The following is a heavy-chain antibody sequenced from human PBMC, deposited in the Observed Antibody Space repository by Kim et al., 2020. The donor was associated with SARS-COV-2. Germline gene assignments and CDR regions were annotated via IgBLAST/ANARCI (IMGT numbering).Heavy chain of an antibody. CDR1: GFTFSSYA. D-gene: IGHD4-4*01. CDR2: ISYDGSNK. J-gene: IGHJ5*02. CDR3: ARDRYSNYTRGGSWFDP. Sequence: GGSLRLSCAASGFTFSSYAMHWVRQAPGKGLEWVAVISYDGSNKYYVDSVKGRFTISRDNSKNTLYLQMNSLRAGDTAVYYCARDRYSNYTRGGSWFDPWGQGTLVTVSS. V-gene: IGHV3-30*04.